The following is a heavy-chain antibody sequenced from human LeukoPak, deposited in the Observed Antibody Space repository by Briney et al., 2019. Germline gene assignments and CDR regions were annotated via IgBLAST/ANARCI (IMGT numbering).Heavy chain of an antibody. CDR1: GFTFSSYT. CDR3: ARISRHARFLESEGNAFDI. D-gene: IGHD3-3*01. CDR2: ISTSSSYI. J-gene: IGHJ3*02. Sequence: GGSLRLSCAASGFTFSSYTMNWVRQAPGKGLEWVSSISTSSSYIYYADSVKGRFTISRDNAKNSLYLQMNSLRAEDTAVYFCARISRHARFLESEGNAFDIWGQGTMVTVSS. V-gene: IGHV3-21*01.